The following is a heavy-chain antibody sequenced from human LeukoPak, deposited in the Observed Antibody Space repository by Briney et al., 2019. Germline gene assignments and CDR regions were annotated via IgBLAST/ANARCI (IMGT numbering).Heavy chain of an antibody. CDR2: INHSGST. CDR1: GFTFSSYA. V-gene: IGHV4-34*01. J-gene: IGHJ5*02. Sequence: GSLRLSCAASGFTFSSYAMSWVRQAPGKGLEWIGEINHSGSTNYNPSLKSRVTISVDTSKNQFSLKLSSVTAADTAVYYCARGQSVFSLYQLLLSQRWFDPWGQGTLVTVSS. D-gene: IGHD2-2*01. CDR3: ARGQSVFSLYQLLLSQRWFDP.